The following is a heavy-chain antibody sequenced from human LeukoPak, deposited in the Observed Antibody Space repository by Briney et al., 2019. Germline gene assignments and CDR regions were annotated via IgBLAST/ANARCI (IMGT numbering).Heavy chain of an antibody. V-gene: IGHV3-74*01. CDR3: ARGSDETVTISGWFDP. CDR1: GFTFSNHW. Sequence: GGSLRLSCAASGFTFSNHWMHWVRQGPGKGLVWVSRLNSDGRTTTYADSVKGRFTISRDNAKNTLYLQMNSLRVEDTAVYYCARGSDETVTISGWFDPWGQGTLVTVSS. CDR2: LNSDGRTT. D-gene: IGHD4-17*01. J-gene: IGHJ5*02.